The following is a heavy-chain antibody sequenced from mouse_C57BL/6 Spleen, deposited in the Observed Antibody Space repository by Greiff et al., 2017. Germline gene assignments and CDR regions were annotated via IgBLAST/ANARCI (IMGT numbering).Heavy chain of an antibody. Sequence: EVQLQQSGPELVKPGASVKISCKASGYTFTDYYMNWVKQSHGKSLEWIGDINPKNGGTSYNQKFKGKATLTVDKSSSTAYMELRSLTSEDSAVYYCARDYSKKSYAMDYWGQGTSVTVSS. CDR3: ARDYSKKSYAMDY. J-gene: IGHJ4*01. V-gene: IGHV1-26*01. D-gene: IGHD2-5*01. CDR2: INPKNGGT. CDR1: GYTFTDYY.